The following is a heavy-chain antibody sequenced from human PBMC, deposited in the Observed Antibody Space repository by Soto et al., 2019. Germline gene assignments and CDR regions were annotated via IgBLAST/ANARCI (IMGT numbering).Heavy chain of an antibody. CDR1: GASISSYY. CDR2: TYYSGST. V-gene: IGHV4-59*13. J-gene: IGHJ3*02. CDR3: ARGYYDSRGQSNTFDI. Sequence: PSETLSLTCTVSGASISSYYWSWIRQPPGKGLEWMGFTYYSGSTNYNPSLKSRVTISVDTSKNQFSLNLSSVTAADAAVYYCARGYYDSRGQSNTFDIWGQGTMVTVSS. D-gene: IGHD3-22*01.